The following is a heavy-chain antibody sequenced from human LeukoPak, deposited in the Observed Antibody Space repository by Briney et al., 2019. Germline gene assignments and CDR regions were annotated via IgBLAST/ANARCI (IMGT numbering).Heavy chain of an antibody. D-gene: IGHD3-22*01. CDR2: LTLNSGNT. V-gene: IGHV1-8*01. CDR3: ARGKDYYDSSGTYDAFDI. J-gene: IGHJ3*02. CDR1: GYTFTSYD. Sequence: ASVKVSCKASGYTFTSYDINWVRQATGQGLDGMGWLTLNSGNTGYAQKFQGRVTMTRNTSISTAYMELSSLRSEDTAVYYCARGKDYYDSSGTYDAFDIWGQGTMVTVSS.